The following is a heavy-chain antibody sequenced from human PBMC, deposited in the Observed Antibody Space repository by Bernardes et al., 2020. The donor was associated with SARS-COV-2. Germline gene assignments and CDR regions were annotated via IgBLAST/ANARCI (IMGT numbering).Heavy chain of an antibody. J-gene: IGHJ4*02. D-gene: IGHD2-21*01. V-gene: IGHV3-72*01. Sequence: GGSLRLSCAASGFTISDHYMDWVRQAPGKGLEWVGRIRNKADGGGTEHAASVKGRFTVSRDDSKNSLYLQMNSLKTEDTAVYYCGRAAYAHGLDYWGQGTLVTVSS. CDR3: GRAAYAHGLDY. CDR1: GFTISDHY. CDR2: IRNKADGGGT.